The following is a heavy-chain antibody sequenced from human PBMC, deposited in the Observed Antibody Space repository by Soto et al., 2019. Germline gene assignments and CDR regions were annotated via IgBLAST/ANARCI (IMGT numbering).Heavy chain of an antibody. CDR2: MYNTGST. J-gene: IGHJ6*02. D-gene: IGHD2-21*02. Sequence: PSETLSLTWTVYGGSISRCYWSWIRQPPGKGLEWIGYMYNTGSTVYNPSFKSQVTISVDTSKNQFSLKLNSVTAADTAVYYCARDLWGYCGTDCYPLDVWGQGTTVTVSS. CDR3: ARDLWGYCGTDCYPLDV. CDR1: GGSISRCY. V-gene: IGHV4-59*01.